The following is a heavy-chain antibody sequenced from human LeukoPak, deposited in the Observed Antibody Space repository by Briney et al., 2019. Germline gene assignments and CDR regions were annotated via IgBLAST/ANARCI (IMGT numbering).Heavy chain of an antibody. CDR1: GGSLSSYF. J-gene: IGHJ4*02. CDR3: ARLLLWFGFVDY. D-gene: IGHD3-10*01. Sequence: SETLSLTCTVSGGSLSSYFWSWLRQPPGKGLEWIGYIYYSGSTNYNPSLKSRVAISVDTSKNQFSLKLSSVTAADTAVYYCARLLLWFGFVDYWGQGTLVTVSS. CDR2: IYYSGST. V-gene: IGHV4-59*08.